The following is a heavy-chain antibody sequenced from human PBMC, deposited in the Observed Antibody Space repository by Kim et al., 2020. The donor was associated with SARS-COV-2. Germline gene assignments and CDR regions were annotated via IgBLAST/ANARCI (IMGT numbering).Heavy chain of an antibody. CDR1: GFTFSSYA. CDR2: ITGSGGDT. J-gene: IGHJ4*02. D-gene: IGHD6-13*01. Sequence: GGSLRLSCAASGFTFSSYAMSWVRQAPGKGLEWVSAITGSGGDTYYGDSVKGRVTISRDNSKNTLFLQIDSLRAEDTAMYYCAKLSRVSAGGTFDGWGQGKRVTVSS. V-gene: IGHV3-23*01. CDR3: AKLSRVSAGGTFDG.